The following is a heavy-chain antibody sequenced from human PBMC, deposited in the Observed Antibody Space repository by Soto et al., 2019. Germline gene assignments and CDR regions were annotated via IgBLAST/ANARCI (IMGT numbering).Heavy chain of an antibody. V-gene: IGHV4-39*01. D-gene: IGHD4-17*01. J-gene: IGHJ3*02. CDR2: IYYSGST. CDR1: GGSISSSSYY. Sequence: SETLSLTCTVSGGSISSSSYYWGWIRQPPGKGLEWIGSIYYSGSTYYNPSLKSRVTISVDTSKNQFSLKLSSVTAADTAVYYCARPYGDYYLGDAFDIWGQGTMVTVSS. CDR3: ARPYGDYYLGDAFDI.